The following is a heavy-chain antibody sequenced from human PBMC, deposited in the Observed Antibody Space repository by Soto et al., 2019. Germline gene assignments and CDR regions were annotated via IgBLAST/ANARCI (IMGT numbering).Heavy chain of an antibody. J-gene: IGHJ5*02. CDR1: GFTFSSYA. D-gene: IGHD3-3*01. CDR2: ISGSGGST. V-gene: IGHV3-23*01. Sequence: EVQLLESGGGLVQPGGSLRLSCAASGFTFSSYAMSWVRQAPGKGLEWVSAISGSGGSTYYADSVKGRFTISRDNSKNTLYLQMNSLRAEDTALYYCSASGEWLYPLSWFDPWGQGTLVTVSS. CDR3: SASGEWLYPLSWFDP.